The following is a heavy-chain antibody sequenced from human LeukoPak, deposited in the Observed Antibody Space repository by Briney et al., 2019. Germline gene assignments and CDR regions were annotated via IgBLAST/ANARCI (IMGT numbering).Heavy chain of an antibody. V-gene: IGHV4-34*01. Sequence: SETLSLTCGVYGGSFSDYYWSWIRQPPGKGLEWIGEINHSGSTNYNPSLKSRVTISVDTSKNQFSLKLSSVTAADTAVYYCARGDCSGGSCYSNPPANWFDPWGQGTLVTVSS. CDR1: GGSFSDYY. CDR2: INHSGST. D-gene: IGHD2-15*01. J-gene: IGHJ5*02. CDR3: ARGDCSGGSCYSNPPANWFDP.